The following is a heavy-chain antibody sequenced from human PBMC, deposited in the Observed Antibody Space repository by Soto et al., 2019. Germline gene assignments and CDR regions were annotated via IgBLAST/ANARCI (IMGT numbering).Heavy chain of an antibody. Sequence: SETLSLTCTVSGGSISSSSYYWGWIRRPPGKGLEWIGSIYYSGSTHYNPSLKSRVTISVDTSKNQFSLKLSSVTAADTAVYYCASSYDFWSGYYGMDVWGQGTTVTVSS. V-gene: IGHV4-39*01. CDR3: ASSYDFWSGYYGMDV. D-gene: IGHD3-3*01. J-gene: IGHJ6*02. CDR1: GGSISSSSYY. CDR2: IYYSGST.